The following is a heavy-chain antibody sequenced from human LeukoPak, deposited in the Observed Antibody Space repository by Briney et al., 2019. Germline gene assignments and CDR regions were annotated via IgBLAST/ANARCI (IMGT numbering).Heavy chain of an antibody. CDR2: IYSGGST. Sequence: GGSLRLSCAASGFTVSSNYMSWVRQAPGKGLEWVSVIYSGGSTYYADSVKGRFTISRDNSKNTLYLQMNSLRAEDTAVYYCAREHVSSSLLPGYWGQETLVTVSS. CDR1: GFTVSSNY. D-gene: IGHD6-13*01. J-gene: IGHJ4*02. CDR3: AREHVSSSLLPGY. V-gene: IGHV3-53*05.